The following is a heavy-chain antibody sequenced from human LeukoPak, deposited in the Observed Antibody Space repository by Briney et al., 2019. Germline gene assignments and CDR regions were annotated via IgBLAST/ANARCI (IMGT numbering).Heavy chain of an antibody. D-gene: IGHD1-26*01. CDR2: ISYDGSNK. J-gene: IGHJ5*02. CDR3: ARTSGSYRLFDP. CDR1: GFTFSSYA. V-gene: IGHV3-30-3*01. Sequence: PGGSLRLSCAASGFTFSSYAMHWVRQAPGKGLEWVAVISYDGSNKYYADSVKGRFTISRDNSKNTLYLQMNSLRAEDTAVYYCARTSGSYRLFDPWGQGTLVTVSS.